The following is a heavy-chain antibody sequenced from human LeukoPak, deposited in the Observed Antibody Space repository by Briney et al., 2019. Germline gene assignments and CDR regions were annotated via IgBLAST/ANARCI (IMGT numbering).Heavy chain of an antibody. J-gene: IGHJ4*02. CDR1: GGSISSSISY. CDR2: IHYSGST. CDR3: ARRIVGVIDAFDY. D-gene: IGHD1-26*01. V-gene: IGHV4-39*01. Sequence: PSETLSLTCTVSGGSISSSISYWSWIRQPPGKGLEWIATIHYSGSTYYSPSLKSRVTISVDTSKNQFSLKVTSMTAADTAVCYCARRIVGVIDAFDYWGQGALVTVSS.